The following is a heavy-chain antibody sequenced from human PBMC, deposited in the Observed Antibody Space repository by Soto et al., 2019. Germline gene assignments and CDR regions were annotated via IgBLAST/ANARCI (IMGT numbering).Heavy chain of an antibody. CDR2: IWYDGSSK. CDR1: GFTFSSYG. J-gene: IGHJ4*02. Sequence: GGSLRLSCAASGFTFSSYGMHWVRQAPGKGLEWVAVIWYDGSSKYYADSVKGRFTISRDNSKNTLDLQMNSLRAEDTAVYYCARGTTYYYGSGSPLPFDYWGQGTLVTVSS. D-gene: IGHD3-10*01. V-gene: IGHV3-33*01. CDR3: ARGTTYYYGSGSPLPFDY.